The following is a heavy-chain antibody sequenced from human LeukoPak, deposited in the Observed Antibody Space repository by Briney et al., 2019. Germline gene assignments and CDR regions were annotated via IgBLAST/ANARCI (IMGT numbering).Heavy chain of an antibody. J-gene: IGHJ6*02. D-gene: IGHD5/OR15-5a*01. V-gene: IGHV1-2*02. Sequence: GASVKVSCKASGYTFTGYYMDWVRQAPGQGLEWMGWINPNRGGTNYAQKVQGRVTMTRDTSISTAYLELRRLRSDDTAVYYCARSRSPYYYYGMDVWGQGTTVTVSS. CDR1: GYTFTGYY. CDR3: ARSRSPYYYYGMDV. CDR2: INPNRGGT.